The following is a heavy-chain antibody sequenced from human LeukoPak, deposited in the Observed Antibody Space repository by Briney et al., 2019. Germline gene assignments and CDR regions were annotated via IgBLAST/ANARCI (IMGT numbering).Heavy chain of an antibody. V-gene: IGHV3-48*01. CDR1: GSTFTTYG. Sequence: GGTLRLSCSASGSTFTTYGMNWVRQAPGKGLEWVSYISTDSRSKYYADSVKGRFTVSRDNAKNSLYLHMNSLRVEDTAVYFCATGLDYWGQGSLVTVSS. CDR3: ATGLDY. J-gene: IGHJ4*02. D-gene: IGHD3/OR15-3a*01. CDR2: ISTDSRSK.